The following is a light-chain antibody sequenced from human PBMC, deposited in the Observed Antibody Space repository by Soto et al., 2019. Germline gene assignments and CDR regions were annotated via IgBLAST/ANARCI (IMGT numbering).Light chain of an antibody. Sequence: QSVLTQDTSLPVSPGGPVTLTCASSTGAVNSGYYPNWFQQKPGHAPTSLMYSTTNRHSWTPARFSGSLLGGKAALTLSGVQYEDEAEYYCLLSSDGARVFGGVTTLTVL. CDR3: LLSSDGARV. CDR1: TGAVNSGYY. V-gene: IGLV7-43*01. J-gene: IGLJ2*01. CDR2: STT.